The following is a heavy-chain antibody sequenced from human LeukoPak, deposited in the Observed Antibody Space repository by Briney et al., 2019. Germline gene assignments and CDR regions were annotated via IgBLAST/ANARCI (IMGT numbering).Heavy chain of an antibody. D-gene: IGHD1-1*01. CDR1: GGSISSSTYY. J-gene: IGHJ4*02. Sequence: PSETLSLTCAVSGGSISSSTYYWGWIRQPPGKGPEWIGNIYYSGNTYHNPSLKSRVTISVDTSKNQFSLKLSSVTAADTAVYYCARDRSDNWGLFDNWGQGTMVTVSS. CDR2: IYYSGNT. CDR3: ARDRSDNWGLFDN. V-gene: IGHV4-39*07.